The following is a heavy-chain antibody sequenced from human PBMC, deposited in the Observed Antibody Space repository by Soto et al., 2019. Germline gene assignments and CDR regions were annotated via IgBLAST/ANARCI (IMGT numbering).Heavy chain of an antibody. CDR3: ASTKHWLAFDY. CDR2: FYNSGNT. Sequence: QVQLQESGPGLVKPSETLSLTCTVSGDSISNYYWTWIRQPPGKGLEWIGCFYNSGNTNYNPSLKSRVTISVDTSNNQFSLRVNSVTAADTAVYYGASTKHWLAFDYWGQGVLVTVSS. D-gene: IGHD6-19*01. V-gene: IGHV4-59*01. CDR1: GDSISNYY. J-gene: IGHJ4*02.